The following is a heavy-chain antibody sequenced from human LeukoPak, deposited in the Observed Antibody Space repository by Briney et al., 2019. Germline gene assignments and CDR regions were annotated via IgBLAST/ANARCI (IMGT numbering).Heavy chain of an antibody. D-gene: IGHD6-19*01. CDR2: ISPYNGNT. V-gene: IGHV1-18*01. Sequence: ASVKVSCKASGYDFTSVGITWVRRAPGQGLEWMGWISPYNGNTRYTQKFQGRVAMTTDTSTTTAYMELRGLRFNDTAVYYCARAGSGSGWYFDYWGQGTLVTVSS. CDR1: GYDFTSVG. J-gene: IGHJ4*02. CDR3: ARAGSGSGWYFDY.